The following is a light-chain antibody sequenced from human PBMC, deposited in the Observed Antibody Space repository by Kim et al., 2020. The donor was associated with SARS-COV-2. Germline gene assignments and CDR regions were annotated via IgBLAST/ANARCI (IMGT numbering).Light chain of an antibody. CDR1: QDVGTY. V-gene: IGKV1-39*01. CDR3: QQGFSTPRT. J-gene: IGKJ1*01. Sequence: ASVGDGVTMSCRASQDVGTYLTWFQQRPGKAPNLLIFAASTLQSGVPTRFSGSGSGTDFTLTISSLRPEDFATYYCQQGFSTPRTFGQGTKVDIK. CDR2: AAS.